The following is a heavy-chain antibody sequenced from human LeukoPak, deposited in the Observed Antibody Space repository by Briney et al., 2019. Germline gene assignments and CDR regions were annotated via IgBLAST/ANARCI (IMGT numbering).Heavy chain of an antibody. CDR3: ARLGNYADFDY. CDR1: GFTFSTYW. CDR2: IKPDGSEK. J-gene: IGHJ4*02. D-gene: IGHD4-11*01. V-gene: IGHV3-7*01. Sequence: GGSLRLSCAASGFTFSTYWMSWVRQAPGKGLEWVGNIKPDGSEKYYVDSVKGRFTMSRDNAKNSLYLQMNSLRAEDTAVYYCARLGNYADFDYWGQGTLVTVSS.